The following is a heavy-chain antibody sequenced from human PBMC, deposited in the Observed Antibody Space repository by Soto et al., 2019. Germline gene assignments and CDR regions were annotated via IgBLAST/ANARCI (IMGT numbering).Heavy chain of an antibody. CDR3: ARDVSWCNTIACPIDY. V-gene: IGHV1-3*01. Sequence: KFQGRVTITRDTSASTVYMDLSSLRSEDTAVYYCARDVSWCNTIACPIDYWGQGTLVTVSS. J-gene: IGHJ4*02. D-gene: IGHD2-8*02.